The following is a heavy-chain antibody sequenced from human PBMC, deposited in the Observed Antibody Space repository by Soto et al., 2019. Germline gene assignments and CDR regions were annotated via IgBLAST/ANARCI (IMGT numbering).Heavy chain of an antibody. CDR3: AKSCSGGSCYSFIRFRY. V-gene: IGHV3-23*01. Sequence: EVQLLESGGGLVLAGGSLRLSCAASGFTFSSYAMSWVRQAPGKGLEWVSAISGSGGSTYYADSVKGRFTISRDNSKNTLYLQMNSLRAEDTAVYYCAKSCSGGSCYSFIRFRYWGQGTLVTVSS. J-gene: IGHJ4*02. CDR1: GFTFSSYA. D-gene: IGHD2-15*01. CDR2: ISGSGGST.